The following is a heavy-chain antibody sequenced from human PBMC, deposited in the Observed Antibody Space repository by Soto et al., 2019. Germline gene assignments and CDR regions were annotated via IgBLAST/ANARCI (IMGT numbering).Heavy chain of an antibody. V-gene: IGHV1-18*01. Sequence: GASVKVSCKASGYTFTSYGISWVRQAPGQGLERMGWISAYNGNTNYAQKLQGRVTMTTDTSTSTAYMELRSLRSDDTAVYFCARDKPGQIYGGPPPFDYWGQGTLVTVSS. CDR2: ISAYNGNT. CDR1: GYTFTSYG. D-gene: IGHD4-17*01. J-gene: IGHJ4*02. CDR3: ARDKPGQIYGGPPPFDY.